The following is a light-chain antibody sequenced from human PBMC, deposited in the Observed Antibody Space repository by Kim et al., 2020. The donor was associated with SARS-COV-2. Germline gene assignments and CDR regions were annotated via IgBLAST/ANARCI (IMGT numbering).Light chain of an antibody. V-gene: IGKV3-20*01. J-gene: IGKJ2*01. CDR1: QSVSSTY. Sequence: EIVLTQSPGTLSLSPGERATLSCRASQSVSSTYLAWYQQKPGQAPRLLIYGASTMATGIPDRFSGRGSGTYFTLPISRLESEDFAVYYCQQYCISPPYTFGLGTKLEI. CDR3: QQYCISPPYT. CDR2: GAS.